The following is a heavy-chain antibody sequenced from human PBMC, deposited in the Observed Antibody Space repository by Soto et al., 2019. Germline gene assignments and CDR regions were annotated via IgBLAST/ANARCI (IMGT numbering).Heavy chain of an antibody. Sequence: PGGSLRLSCAASGFTFSDNWMNWVRQAPGKGLEWVATIKPDGSEQYYVEFVKGRFTISRDNAKSTLYLQMNSLRAEDTAVYFCAKAWGSRPSPQPFDYCGQGTRVTVSS. V-gene: IGHV3-7*03. CDR2: IKPDGSEQ. J-gene: IGHJ4*02. CDR3: AKAWGSRPSPQPFDY. D-gene: IGHD2-15*01. CDR1: GFTFSDNW.